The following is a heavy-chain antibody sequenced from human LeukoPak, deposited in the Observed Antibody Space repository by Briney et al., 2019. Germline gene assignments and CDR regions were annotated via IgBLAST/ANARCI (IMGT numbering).Heavy chain of an antibody. J-gene: IGHJ4*02. D-gene: IGHD3-10*01. Sequence: PGGSLRLSCAASGFTFSTFWMHWVRQVPGKGLVWVARINSDESRTNYADSVKGRFTISRDNAKNTLYLQMNSLRAEDTAVYYCARDFDYGSGTFDYWGQGTLVTVSS. CDR3: ARDFDYGSGTFDY. CDR1: GFTFSTFW. CDR2: INSDESRT. V-gene: IGHV3-74*01.